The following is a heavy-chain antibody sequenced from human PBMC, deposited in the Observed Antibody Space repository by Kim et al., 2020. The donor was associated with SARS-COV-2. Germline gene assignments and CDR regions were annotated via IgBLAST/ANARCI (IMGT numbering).Heavy chain of an antibody. Sequence: GGSLRLSCTASGFTFGDYAMSWVRQAPGKGLEWVGFIRSKAYGGTTEYAASVKGRFTISRDDSKSIAYLQMNSLKTEDTAVYYCTRDPLTYDILTGYPLYYYGMDVWGQGTTVTVSS. V-gene: IGHV3-49*04. J-gene: IGHJ6*02. CDR3: TRDPLTYDILTGYPLYYYGMDV. D-gene: IGHD3-9*01. CDR1: GFTFGDYA. CDR2: IRSKAYGGTT.